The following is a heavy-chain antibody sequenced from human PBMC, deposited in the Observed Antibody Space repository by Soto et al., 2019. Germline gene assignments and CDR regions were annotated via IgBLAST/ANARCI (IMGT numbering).Heavy chain of an antibody. CDR3: AKGISMMVLVQRDATDTLYFDS. D-gene: IGHD3-22*01. V-gene: IGHV4-34*01. CDR2: IYHSGIT. CDR1: GGSFSGYY. J-gene: IGHJ4*02. Sequence: SETLSLTCAGYGGSFSGYYWSWIRQPPGKGLEWIGEIYHSGITNYNPSLKSRVTISVDTSKNQFSLQLRSVTAADTAVYYCAKGISMMVLVQRDATDTLYFDSWGQGTLVTVSS.